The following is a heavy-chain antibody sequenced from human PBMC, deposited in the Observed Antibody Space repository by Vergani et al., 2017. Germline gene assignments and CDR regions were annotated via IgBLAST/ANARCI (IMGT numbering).Heavy chain of an antibody. V-gene: IGHV4-38-2*02. Sequence: QVQLQESGPGLVKPSETLSLTCTVSRFSITSGYHWGWFRQPPGRGLEWIGAIYYREGTDSSPSLKSRVTLSLDTSKIQFSLKLRSVNAADTGVYYCERHAEPVAVAGAIQDSNWLDTWGPGTLVTVSS. D-gene: IGHD2-15*01. CDR2: IYYREGT. CDR1: RFSITSGYH. J-gene: IGHJ5*02. CDR3: ERHAEPVAVAGAIQDSNWLDT.